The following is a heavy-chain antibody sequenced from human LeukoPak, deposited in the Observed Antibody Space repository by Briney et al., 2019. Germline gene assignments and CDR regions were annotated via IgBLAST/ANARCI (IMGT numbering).Heavy chain of an antibody. J-gene: IGHJ4*02. CDR3: ARGPLIAAAGTW. V-gene: IGHV3-53*01. D-gene: IGHD6-13*01. CDR2: IYSDGST. Sequence: GGSLRLSCAVSGFTVSSKYMSWVRQAPGKGLEWVSLIYSDGSTYYADSVKGRFTISRDNAKNTLYLQMNSLRAEDTAVYYCARGPLIAAAGTWWGQGTLVTVSS. CDR1: GFTVSSKY.